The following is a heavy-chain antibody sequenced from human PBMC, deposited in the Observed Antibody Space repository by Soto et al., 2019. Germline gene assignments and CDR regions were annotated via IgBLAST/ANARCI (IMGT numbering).Heavy chain of an antibody. J-gene: IGHJ4*02. V-gene: IGHV3-33*01. CDR1: GFTFSSYG. CDR3: VRVPGTLYSREFDY. D-gene: IGHD6-13*01. CDR2: IWYDGSSK. Sequence: GGSLRLSCAASGFTFSSYGMHWVRQAPGKGLEWVAVIWYDGSSKYYADSVKGRFTISRDNSNNTLFLQMNSLRAEDTAVYYWVRVPGTLYSREFDYWGQGTLVTV.